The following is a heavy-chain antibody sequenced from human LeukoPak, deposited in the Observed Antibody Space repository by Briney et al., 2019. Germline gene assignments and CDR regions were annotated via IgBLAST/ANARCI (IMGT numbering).Heavy chain of an antibody. CDR2: ISSRSNDI. CDR3: ARRSGIAVAGAFDY. Sequence: GGSLRLSCVASGFTFSSYAMSWVRQAPRKGLEWVSSISSRSNDIYYLDSVKGRFTISRDNARNSLFLQMNSLRAEDTAVYYCARRSGIAVAGAFDYWGQGTLVTVSS. CDR1: GFTFSSYA. V-gene: IGHV3-21*04. D-gene: IGHD6-19*01. J-gene: IGHJ4*02.